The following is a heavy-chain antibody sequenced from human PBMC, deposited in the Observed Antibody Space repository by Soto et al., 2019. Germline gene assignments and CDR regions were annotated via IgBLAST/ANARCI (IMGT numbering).Heavy chain of an antibody. CDR3: ATSNWFDP. Sequence: PSETLSLTCSVSRAFINSGGFYYSWIRQPPGKGLEWLGYIFHSGSTLYTPSLKNRVTISVDTSKNKFSLKLSSVTAADTAVYYCATSNWFDPWGQGTLVTVSS. D-gene: IGHD2-2*01. CDR2: IFHSGST. CDR1: RAFINSGGFY. J-gene: IGHJ5*02. V-gene: IGHV4-30-4*01.